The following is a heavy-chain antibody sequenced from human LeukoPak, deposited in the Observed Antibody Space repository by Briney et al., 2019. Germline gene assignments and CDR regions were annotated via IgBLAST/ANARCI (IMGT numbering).Heavy chain of an antibody. CDR1: GGSFSGYY. CDR2: INHSGST. V-gene: IGHV4-34*01. J-gene: IGHJ3*02. Sequence: SETLSLTCAVYGGSFSGYYWSWIRQPPRKGLEWIGEINHSGSTNYNPSLKSLVTISVDTSNNQFSLKLSSVTAEDTAVYYCARGRAGTDAFDIWGQGTMVTVSS. CDR3: ARGRAGTDAFDI.